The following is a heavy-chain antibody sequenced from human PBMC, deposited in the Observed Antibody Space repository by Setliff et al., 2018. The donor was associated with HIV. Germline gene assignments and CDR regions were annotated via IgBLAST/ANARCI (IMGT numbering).Heavy chain of an antibody. CDR1: GGPLSGYF. CDR3: ARNFWNGPPDYYYYGMDV. D-gene: IGHD3-3*01. V-gene: IGHV4-34*09. CDR2: IYYSGST. J-gene: IGHJ6*02. Sequence: SETLSLTCAVYGGPLSGYFWSWIRQSPGKGLEWIGHIYYSGSTYDNPSLKSRISISIDTSKNQFSLKLNSVTAADTAVYYCARNFWNGPPDYYYYGMDVWGQGTTVTVSS.